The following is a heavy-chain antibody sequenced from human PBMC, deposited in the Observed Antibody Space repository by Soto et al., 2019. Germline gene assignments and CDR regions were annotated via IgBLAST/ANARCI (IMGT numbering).Heavy chain of an antibody. Sequence: SETLSLTCAVNAGSFSHYYWNWIRQSPGKWLEWIGKIKHSGSSNYKPSLRSRVSISVDMSKNQVSLRLSSVTAADTAVYYCARGGSSDWQVALDIWGQGTMVT. J-gene: IGHJ3*02. CDR2: IKHSGSS. CDR1: AGSFSHYY. CDR3: ARGGSSDWQVALDI. V-gene: IGHV4-34*01. D-gene: IGHD6-25*01.